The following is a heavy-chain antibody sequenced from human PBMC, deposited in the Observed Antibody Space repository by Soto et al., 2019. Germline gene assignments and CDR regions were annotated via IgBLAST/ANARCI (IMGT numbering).Heavy chain of an antibody. Sequence: QVQLQESGPGLVKPSETLSLTCTVSGDSISPYYWTWIRQPPGKGLEFIGCVHASGTSTYNPSHESRVTMSVDTTKNHFSLRLQSVIAADTAVYYCARRVDFPHYMDVWGKGTTVTVSS. V-gene: IGHV4-4*08. CDR3: ARRVDFPHYMDV. D-gene: IGHD5-12*01. CDR1: GDSISPYY. J-gene: IGHJ6*03. CDR2: VHASGTS.